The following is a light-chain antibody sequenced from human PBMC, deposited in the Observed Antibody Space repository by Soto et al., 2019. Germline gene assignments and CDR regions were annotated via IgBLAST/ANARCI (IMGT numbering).Light chain of an antibody. Sequence: DIQMTQSPSSLSASVGDRVTITCRASQSIGKHLNWYQQKPGKAPKFLIYSVSSLQSGVPSRFSGSGSGTDFTLTINSLQPEDFATYYCQQGYTSSITFGQGTRLEIK. CDR2: SVS. V-gene: IGKV1-39*01. CDR1: QSIGKH. CDR3: QQGYTSSIT. J-gene: IGKJ5*01.